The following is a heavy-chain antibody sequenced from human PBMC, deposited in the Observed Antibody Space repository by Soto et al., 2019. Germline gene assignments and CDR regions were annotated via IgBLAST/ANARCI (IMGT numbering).Heavy chain of an antibody. D-gene: IGHD2-2*01. V-gene: IGHV4-61*01. CDR3: AGERVVPAARYYYYGMDV. J-gene: IGHJ6*02. CDR1: GGSVSSGSYY. Sequence: SETLSLTCTVSGGSVSSGSYYWSWIRQPPGKGLEWIGYIYYSGSTNYNPSLKSRVTISVDTSKNQFSLKLSSVTAADTAVYYCAGERVVPAARYYYYGMDVWGQGTTVTLSS. CDR2: IYYSGST.